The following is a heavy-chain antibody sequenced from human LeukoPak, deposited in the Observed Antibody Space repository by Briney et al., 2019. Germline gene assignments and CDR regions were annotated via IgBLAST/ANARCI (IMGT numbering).Heavy chain of an antibody. J-gene: IGHJ6*03. CDR2: INPSGGST. CDR1: GYTFTSYY. D-gene: IGHD3-9*01. V-gene: IGHV1-46*01. Sequence: GASVKVSCKASGYTFTSYYMHWVRQAPGQGLEWMGIINPSGGSTSYAQKFQGRVTMTRDTSTSTVYMELSSLRAEDTAVYYCAKGGGFDWLNYYYMDVWGKGTTVIISS. CDR3: AKGGGFDWLNYYYMDV.